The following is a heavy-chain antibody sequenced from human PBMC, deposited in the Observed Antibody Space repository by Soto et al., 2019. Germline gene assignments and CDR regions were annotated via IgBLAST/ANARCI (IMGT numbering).Heavy chain of an antibody. CDR2: ISYSGST. CDR3: ARERRHYYDSSGYYLDY. J-gene: IGHJ4*02. D-gene: IGHD3-22*01. CDR1: GGSLSSDSYY. V-gene: IGHV4-39*02. Sequence: SETLSLTCTVAGGSLSSDSYYWGWIRQSPEKGLEWIASISYSGSTYYNPTLKSRLIISVDTSKNQFSLKLSSVTAADTAVYYCARERRHYYDSSGYYLDYWGQGTLVTVSS.